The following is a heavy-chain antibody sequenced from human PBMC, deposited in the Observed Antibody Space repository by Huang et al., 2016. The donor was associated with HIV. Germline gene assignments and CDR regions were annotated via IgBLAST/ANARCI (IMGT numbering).Heavy chain of an antibody. V-gene: IGHV1-46*01. CDR1: GYTFTSYY. J-gene: IGHJ3*02. Sequence: QVQLVQSGAEVKKPGASVNVSCKTSGYTFTSYYMHWVRQAPGQGLEWMGIINPSRGSTTYTQKFQGRVSMSRDTSTSTVYMELGSLRSEDTAVYYCARPQIHHSRAFDIWGQGTMVTVSS. CDR3: ARPQIHHSRAFDI. D-gene: IGHD2-15*01. CDR2: INPSRGST.